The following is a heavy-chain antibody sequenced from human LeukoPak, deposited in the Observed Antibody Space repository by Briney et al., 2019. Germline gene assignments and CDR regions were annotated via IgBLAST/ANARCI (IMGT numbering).Heavy chain of an antibody. Sequence: SETLFLTCTVSGDSISSHYWSWIRQPPGKGLEWIGYIYNSGSTNYNPSLKSRVTISVDTSKNQFSLNLSSVTAADTAVYYCARGHYYDSSGDYWGQGTLVTVSS. CDR3: ARGHYYDSSGDY. V-gene: IGHV4-59*11. J-gene: IGHJ4*02. D-gene: IGHD3-22*01. CDR1: GDSISSHY. CDR2: IYNSGST.